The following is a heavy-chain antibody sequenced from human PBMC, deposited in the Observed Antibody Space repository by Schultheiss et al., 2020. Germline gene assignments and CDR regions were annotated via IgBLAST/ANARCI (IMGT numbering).Heavy chain of an antibody. D-gene: IGHD6-19*01. J-gene: IGHJ5*02. CDR2: ISHSGGT. V-gene: IGHV4-34*01. Sequence: SQTLSLTCTVYGGSFSNHYWSWIRQSPGKGLEWIGEISHSGGTNYNPSLKSRVTISVDKSKNQFSLKLSSVTAADTAVYYCARISVAGSPSWFDPWGQGTLVTVSS. CDR3: ARISVAGSPSWFDP. CDR1: GGSFSNHY.